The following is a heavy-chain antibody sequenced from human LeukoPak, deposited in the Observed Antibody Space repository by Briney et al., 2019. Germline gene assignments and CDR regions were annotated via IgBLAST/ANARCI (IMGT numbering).Heavy chain of an antibody. CDR1: GFTFSSYD. CDR3: ARGPPLFDP. V-gene: IGHV3-48*01. Sequence: GGSLRLSCAASGFTFSSYDMNWVRQAPGKGLEWVSYISTDGSTMYYADSVKGRFTISRDNAQNSLYLQMSGLRAEDTAVYYCARGPPLFDPWGQGTLVTVSS. CDR2: ISTDGSTM. J-gene: IGHJ5*02.